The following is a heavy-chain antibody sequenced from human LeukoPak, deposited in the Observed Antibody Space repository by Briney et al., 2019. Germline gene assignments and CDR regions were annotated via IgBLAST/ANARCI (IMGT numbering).Heavy chain of an antibody. D-gene: IGHD3-22*01. V-gene: IGHV4-4*07. Sequence: SETLSLTCTVSGGSLSSYYWSWIRQPAGKGLEWIWRIYTSGSTNYNPSLKSRVTMSVDTSKNQFSLKLSSVTAADTAVYYCAAQYYYDSSGYYYYWGQGTLVTVSS. CDR1: GGSLSSYY. CDR3: AAQYYYDSSGYYYY. CDR2: IYTSGST. J-gene: IGHJ4*02.